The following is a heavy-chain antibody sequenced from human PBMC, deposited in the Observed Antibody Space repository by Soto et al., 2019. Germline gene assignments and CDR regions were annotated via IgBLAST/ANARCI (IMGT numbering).Heavy chain of an antibody. CDR1: GFTFNSYV. CDR3: ARGRYLDSSDYWVANLPFDN. Sequence: EVQLLESGGALVQPGGSLRLSCAASGFTFNSYVMTWVRQAPGEGLEWVSSISRSGRGSEYYADSVKGRFTISRDNSENTLFLQMNNLRDEDTALYYCARGRYLDSSDYWVANLPFDNWGLGTLVTVSS. CDR2: ISRSGRGSE. J-gene: IGHJ4*02. V-gene: IGHV3-23*01. D-gene: IGHD3-22*01.